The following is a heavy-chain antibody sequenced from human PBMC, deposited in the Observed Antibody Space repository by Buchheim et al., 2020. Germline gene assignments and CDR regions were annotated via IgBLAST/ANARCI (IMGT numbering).Heavy chain of an antibody. V-gene: IGHV3-11*01. CDR1: GFTFSDYY. CDR2: ISSGDSS. D-gene: IGHD1-26*01. CDR3: ARDDSRRSPAKAFEY. J-gene: IGHJ4*02. Sequence: QVQLVESGGGLVKPGGSLRLSCAASGFTFSDYYMSWIRQAPGKGLEWVSYISSGDSSNYADSVKGRFTLSRDNAKNSLYLQMNSLRAEDTAVYYCARDDSRRSPAKAFEYWGQGTL.